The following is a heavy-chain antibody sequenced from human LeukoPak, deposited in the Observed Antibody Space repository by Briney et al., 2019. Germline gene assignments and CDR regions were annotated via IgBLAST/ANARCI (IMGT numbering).Heavy chain of an antibody. CDR2: IIPILGIA. D-gene: IGHD3-10*01. J-gene: IGHJ6*02. Sequence: GASVKVSCKAPGGTFSSYAISWVPQAPGQGLEWMGRIIPILGIANYAQKFQGRVTITADKSTSTAYMELSSLRSEDTAVYYCAREWVSYGSGSYNNGMDVWGQGTTVTVSS. V-gene: IGHV1-69*04. CDR3: AREWVSYGSGSYNNGMDV. CDR1: GGTFSSYA.